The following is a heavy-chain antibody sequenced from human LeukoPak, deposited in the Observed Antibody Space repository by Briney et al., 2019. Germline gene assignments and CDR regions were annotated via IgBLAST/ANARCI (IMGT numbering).Heavy chain of an antibody. CDR3: ARDGVGTTVGDFDY. Sequence: SSETLSLTCTVSSGSIGTYYWSWIRQSPGKGLGWIGYLYYGGSTNYNPSLKSRVTMSLDTSKNQFSLKLSSVTAADTAVYYCARDGVGTTVGDFDYWGQGTLVTVSS. D-gene: IGHD1-26*01. CDR2: LYYGGST. J-gene: IGHJ4*02. CDR1: SGSIGTYY. V-gene: IGHV4-59*01.